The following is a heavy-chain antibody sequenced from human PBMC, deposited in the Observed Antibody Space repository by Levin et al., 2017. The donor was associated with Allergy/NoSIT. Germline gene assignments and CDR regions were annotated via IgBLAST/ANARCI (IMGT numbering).Heavy chain of an antibody. V-gene: IGHV3-7*03. CDR3: VRVRGGYSSSWYARALDY. Sequence: GGSLRLSCAASGFTFGSYWMSWVRQAPGKGLEWVANINQDGSEKCYVDSVKGRFTISRDNAKNSLYLQMNSLRAEDTAVYYCVRVRGGYSSSWYARALDYWGQGTLVTVSS. CDR1: GFTFGSYW. CDR2: INQDGSEK. D-gene: IGHD6-13*01. J-gene: IGHJ4*02.